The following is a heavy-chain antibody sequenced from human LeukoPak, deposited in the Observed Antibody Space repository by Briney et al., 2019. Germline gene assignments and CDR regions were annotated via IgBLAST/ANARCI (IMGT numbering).Heavy chain of an antibody. D-gene: IGHD6-13*01. CDR1: GGSISSGDYY. CDR2: IYYSGST. Sequence: SQTLSLTCAVSGGSISSGDYYWSWIRQPPGKGLEWIGYIYYSGSTYYNPSLKSRVTISVVTSKNQFSLKLSSVTAADTAVYYCARGTIAAEYLDYWGQGTLVTVSS. CDR3: ARGTIAAEYLDY. V-gene: IGHV4-30-4*01. J-gene: IGHJ4*02.